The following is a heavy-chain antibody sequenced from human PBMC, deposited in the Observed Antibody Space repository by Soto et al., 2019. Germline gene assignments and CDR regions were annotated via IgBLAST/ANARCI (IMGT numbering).Heavy chain of an antibody. CDR2: IYPGESDT. CDR1: GYSFTSYW. V-gene: IGHV5-51*01. CDR3: VRHMDGYCSGGSCYGMDV. D-gene: IGHD2-15*01. J-gene: IGHJ6*02. Sequence: GESLKISCKGSGYSFTSYWICWVRQMPGKGLEWMGIIYPGESDTRYSPSFQGQVTISADKSISTAYLQWSSLKASDTAMYYCVRHMDGYCSGGSCYGMDVWGQGTTVTVS.